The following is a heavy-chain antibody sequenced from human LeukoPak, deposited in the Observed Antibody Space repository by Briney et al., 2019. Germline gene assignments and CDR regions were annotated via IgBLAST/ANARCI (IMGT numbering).Heavy chain of an antibody. CDR3: ARAMPCTSTICYRFDY. J-gene: IGHJ4*02. Sequence: GGSLRLSCAASGFTFNNYAMSWVRQAPGKGLEWVSAISASGGSTDYADSVKGRFTISRDISKNTLSLQMNSLRAEDTALYYCARAMPCTSTICYRFDYWGQGALVTVSS. CDR2: ISASGGST. CDR1: GFTFNNYA. D-gene: IGHD2-2*01. V-gene: IGHV3-23*01.